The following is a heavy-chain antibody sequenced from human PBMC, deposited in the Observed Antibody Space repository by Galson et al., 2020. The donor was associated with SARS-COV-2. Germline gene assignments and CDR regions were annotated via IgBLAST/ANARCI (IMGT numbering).Heavy chain of an antibody. CDR3: ARDSGSYRGGLNAFDI. V-gene: IGHV3-30*04. Sequence: GGSLRLSCAASGFTFSSYAMHWVRQAPGKGLEWVAVISYDGRNQYYADSVQGRFTISRDNSKNTLYLQMNSLRAEDTAVYYCARDSGSYRGGLNAFDIWGQGTMVTVSS. J-gene: IGHJ3*02. CDR2: ISYDGRNQ. D-gene: IGHD1-26*01. CDR1: GFTFSSYA.